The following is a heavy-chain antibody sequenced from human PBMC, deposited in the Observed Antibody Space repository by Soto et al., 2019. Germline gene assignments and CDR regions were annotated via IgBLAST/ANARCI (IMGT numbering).Heavy chain of an antibody. CDR3: ARDKITGLFDY. CDR2: VYNSGST. CDR1: GGSISSYY. V-gene: IGHV4-59*12. Sequence: SETLSLTCTVSGGSISSYYWSWIRQPPGKGLEWIGYVYNSGSTNYNPSLKSRVTISIDTSKNQFSLKLTSVTAADTAVYYCARDKITGLFDYWGQGTLVTVSS. J-gene: IGHJ4*02. D-gene: IGHD2-8*02.